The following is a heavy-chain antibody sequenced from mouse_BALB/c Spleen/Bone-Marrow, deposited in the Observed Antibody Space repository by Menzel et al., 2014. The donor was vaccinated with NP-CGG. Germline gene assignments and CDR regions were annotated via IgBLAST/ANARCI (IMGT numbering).Heavy chain of an antibody. CDR1: GSTFSRSG. J-gene: IGHJ4*01. CDR3: ARARSTMITTGAMDY. D-gene: IGHD2-4*01. Sequence: EVKLMESGGGLVQPGGSRKLSCAASGSTFSRSGMHWVRQAPEKGLEWVAYISSGSSTIYYADTMKGRFTISRDNPKNTLFLQMTSLRSEDTAMYYCARARSTMITTGAMDYWGQGTSVTVSS. CDR2: ISSGSSTI. V-gene: IGHV5-17*02.